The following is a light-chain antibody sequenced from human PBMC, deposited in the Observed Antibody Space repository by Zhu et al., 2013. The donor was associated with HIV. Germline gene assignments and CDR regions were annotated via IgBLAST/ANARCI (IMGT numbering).Light chain of an antibody. Sequence: EIVLTQSPATLSLSPGERATLSCRASQSVSSYLAWYQQKPGQAPRLLIYAASRRATGIPDRFSGSGSGTDFTLTISSLEPEDFAVYYCQQHGGLPYTFGQGTKLEIK. V-gene: IGKV3-20*01. CDR3: QQHGGLPYT. CDR2: AAS. J-gene: IGKJ2*01. CDR1: QSVSSY.